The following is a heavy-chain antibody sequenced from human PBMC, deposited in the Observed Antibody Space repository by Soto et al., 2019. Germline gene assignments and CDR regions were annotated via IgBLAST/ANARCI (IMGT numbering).Heavy chain of an antibody. Sequence: ASVKVSCKASGGTFSSYAISWVRQAPGQGLEWMGGIIPIFGTANYAQKFQGRVTITADESTSTAYMELSSLRSEDTAVYYCARLHMVRGVNGYYYYGMDVWRQVTTVTVSP. CDR3: ARLHMVRGVNGYYYYGMDV. CDR1: GGTFSSYA. V-gene: IGHV1-69*13. J-gene: IGHJ6*01. D-gene: IGHD3-10*01. CDR2: IIPIFGTA.